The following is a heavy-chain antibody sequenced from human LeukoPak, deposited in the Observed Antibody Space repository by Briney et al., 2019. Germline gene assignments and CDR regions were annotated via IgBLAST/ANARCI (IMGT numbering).Heavy chain of an antibody. CDR1: GYTFTSYD. CDR3: ARDVVGYCSGGSCYSGRTVY. J-gene: IGHJ4*02. Sequence: GASVKVSCKASGYTFTSYDINWVRQAPGQGLEWMGIINPSGGSTSYAQKFQGRVTMTRDMSTSTVYMELSSLRSEGTAVYYCARDVVGYCSGGSCYSGRTVYWGQGTLVTVSS. CDR2: INPSGGST. D-gene: IGHD2-15*01. V-gene: IGHV1-46*01.